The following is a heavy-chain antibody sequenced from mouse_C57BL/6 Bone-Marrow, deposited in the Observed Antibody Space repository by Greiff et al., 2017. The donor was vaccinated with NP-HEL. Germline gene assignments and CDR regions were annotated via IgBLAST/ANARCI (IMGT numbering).Heavy chain of an antibody. D-gene: IGHD1-1*01. CDR1: GYAFTNYL. CDR2: INPGSGGT. V-gene: IGHV1-54*01. J-gene: IGHJ3*01. CDR3: ARWSCYYGSSSY. Sequence: VKLMESGAELVRPGTSVKVSCKASGYAFTNYLIEWVKQRPGQGLEWIGVINPGSGGTNYNEKFKGKATLTADKSSSTAYMQLSSLTSEDSAVYFCARWSCYYGSSSYWGQGTLVTVSA.